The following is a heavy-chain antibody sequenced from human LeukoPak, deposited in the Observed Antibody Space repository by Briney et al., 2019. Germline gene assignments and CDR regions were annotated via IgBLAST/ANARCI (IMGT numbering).Heavy chain of an antibody. V-gene: IGHV3-74*03. Sequence: GGSLRLSCVGSGFTISNYWMHWVRQAPGTGLVWVSRIHPDGSITTYADSVKGRFTISRDNTENTLYLQMNSLRAEDTAVYYCAPQQAFSPYNWFDPWGQGTLVTVSS. J-gene: IGHJ5*02. D-gene: IGHD3-3*02. CDR3: APQQAFSPYNWFDP. CDR1: GFTISNYW. CDR2: IHPDGSIT.